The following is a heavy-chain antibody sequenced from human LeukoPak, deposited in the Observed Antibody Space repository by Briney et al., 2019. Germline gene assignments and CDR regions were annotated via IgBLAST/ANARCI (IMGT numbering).Heavy chain of an antibody. Sequence: GGSLRLSCAASGFTFDDYAMHWVRQAPGKGLEWVSGISWISGSIGYADSVKGRFTISRDNAKNSLYLQMNSLRAEDTALYYCAKDMRANLGELGTDAFDIWGQGTMVTVSS. D-gene: IGHD1-26*01. CDR3: AKDMRANLGELGTDAFDI. CDR1: GFTFDDYA. J-gene: IGHJ3*02. V-gene: IGHV3-9*01. CDR2: ISWISGSI.